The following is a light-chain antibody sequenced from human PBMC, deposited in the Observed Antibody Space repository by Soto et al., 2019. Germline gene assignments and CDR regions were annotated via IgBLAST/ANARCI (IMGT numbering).Light chain of an antibody. CDR1: QSVSSY. CDR3: QHYSPSPIT. Sequence: EIVLTQSPGTLALSPGERATLSCRASQSVSSYLAWYQQKPGQAPRLLIYGASSRATGIPDRFSGSGSGTDFTLTTSRLEPEDFALYYCQHYSPSPITFGQGTRLEI. V-gene: IGKV3-20*01. J-gene: IGKJ5*01. CDR2: GAS.